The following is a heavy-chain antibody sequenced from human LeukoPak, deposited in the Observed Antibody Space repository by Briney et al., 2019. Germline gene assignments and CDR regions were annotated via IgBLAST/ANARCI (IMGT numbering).Heavy chain of an antibody. J-gene: IGHJ3*02. CDR1: GGSISSYY. CDR2: IYYSGST. CDR3: ASLRRQTNAFDI. Sequence: KASETLSLTCTVSGGSISSYYWSWIRQPPGKGLEWIGYIYYSGSTNYNPSLKSRVTISVDTSKNQFSLKLSSVTAADTAVYYCASLRRQTNAFDIWGQGTMVTVSS. V-gene: IGHV4-59*08.